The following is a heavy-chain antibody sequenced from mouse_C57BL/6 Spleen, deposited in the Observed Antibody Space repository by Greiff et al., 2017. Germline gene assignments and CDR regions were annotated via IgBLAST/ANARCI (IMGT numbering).Heavy chain of an antibody. Sequence: EVKLVESGPGLVKPSQSLSLTCSVTGYSITSGYYWNWIRQFPGNKLEWMGYISYDGSNNYNPSLKNRISITRDTSKNQFFLKLNSVTTEDTATYYCARMGLPYYFDYWGQGTTLTVSS. V-gene: IGHV3-6*01. D-gene: IGHD3-1*01. CDR2: ISYDGSN. J-gene: IGHJ2*01. CDR1: GYSITSGYY. CDR3: ARMGLPYYFDY.